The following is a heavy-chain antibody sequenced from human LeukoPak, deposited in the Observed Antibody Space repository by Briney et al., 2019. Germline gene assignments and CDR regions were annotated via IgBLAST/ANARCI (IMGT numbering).Heavy chain of an antibody. D-gene: IGHD5-18*01. CDR2: ISGSGDST. CDR1: GFAFSNYA. J-gene: IGHJ4*02. V-gene: IGHV3-23*01. Sequence: PGGSLRLSCAATGFAFSNYAMSWVRQAPGKGLEWVSGISGSGDSTYYADSVKGRFTISRDNSKNTLYLQMNSLRAEDTAVYYCAKDRWNTVMAHFDYWGQGTLVTVSS. CDR3: AKDRWNTVMAHFDY.